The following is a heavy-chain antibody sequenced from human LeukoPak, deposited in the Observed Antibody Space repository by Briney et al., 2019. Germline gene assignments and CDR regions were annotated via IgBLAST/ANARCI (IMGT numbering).Heavy chain of an antibody. V-gene: IGHV5-51*01. Sequence: GESLKISCKGSGYSFTSYWIGWVRQMPGKGLEWMGIIYPGDSDTRYSPSFQGQVTISADKSISTAYLQWSSLKASDTAMYYCARRGDSYGHLGHFDYWGQGTLVTVSS. CDR3: ARRGDSYGHLGHFDY. D-gene: IGHD5-18*01. CDR1: GYSFTSYW. CDR2: IYPGDSDT. J-gene: IGHJ4*02.